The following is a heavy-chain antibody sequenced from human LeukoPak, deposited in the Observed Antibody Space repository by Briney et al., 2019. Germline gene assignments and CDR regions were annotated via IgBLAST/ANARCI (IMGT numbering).Heavy chain of an antibody. J-gene: IGHJ4*02. CDR2: ISYDGSNK. Sequence: GMSLRLSCAASGFPFNTYAMYWVRQAPGKGLEWVAVISYDGSNKYYAESVKGRFTISRDDSKNTLYLQMNALRADDTGVYFCARGSPPDYWGQGILVTVSS. V-gene: IGHV3-30-3*01. CDR3: ARGSPPDY. CDR1: GFPFNTYA.